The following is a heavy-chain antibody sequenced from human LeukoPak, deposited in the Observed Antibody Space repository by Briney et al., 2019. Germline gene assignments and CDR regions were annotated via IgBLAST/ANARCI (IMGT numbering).Heavy chain of an antibody. J-gene: IGHJ4*02. CDR2: IYSGGST. Sequence: GGSLRLSCAASGLTVSSNYMSWVRQAPGKGLEWVSVIYSGGSTYYADSVKGRFTISRDNSKNTLYLQMNSLRAEDTAVYYCARDRVPTYDSSGYYFAWGQGTLVTVSS. V-gene: IGHV3-66*02. D-gene: IGHD3-22*01. CDR3: ARDRVPTYDSSGYYFA. CDR1: GLTVSSNY.